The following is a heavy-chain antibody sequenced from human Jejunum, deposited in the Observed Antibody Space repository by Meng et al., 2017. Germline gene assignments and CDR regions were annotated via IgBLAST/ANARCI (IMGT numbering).Heavy chain of an antibody. V-gene: IGHV3-33*01. CDR3: AREGRKELDY. J-gene: IGHJ4*02. CDR1: GFTFNTYG. Sequence: HVHRVESGXGVVQPGRSXRPSCEASGFTFNTYGMHWVRQAPGKGLEWVAVLWYDGSDKYYADSVKGRFTISRDNSKNTLYLQMNSLRAEDTAVYYCAREGRKELDYWGQGTLVTVSS. D-gene: IGHD3-10*01. CDR2: LWYDGSDK.